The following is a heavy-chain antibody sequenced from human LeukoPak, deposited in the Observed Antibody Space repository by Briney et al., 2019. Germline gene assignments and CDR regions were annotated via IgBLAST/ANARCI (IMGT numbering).Heavy chain of an antibody. V-gene: IGHV4-59*12. Sequence: SETLSLTCSVSGGSISGYYWNWIRLPPGKGLEWIGYIYYTGSTNYNPSLQSRVTISVDTSKNQFSLKLSSVTAADTAVYYCARRVWAAAGSFDYWGQGTLVTVSS. D-gene: IGHD6-13*01. CDR3: ARRVWAAAGSFDY. CDR2: IYYTGST. CDR1: GGSISGYY. J-gene: IGHJ4*02.